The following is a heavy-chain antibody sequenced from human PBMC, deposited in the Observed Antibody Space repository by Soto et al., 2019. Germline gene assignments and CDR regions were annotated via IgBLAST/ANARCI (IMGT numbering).Heavy chain of an antibody. Sequence: QVQLVQSGAEVKKPGASVKGSCKASVYTFTSYDINWVRQATGQGLEWMEWRNHNSGNPGYAQKFQGRVTMTRNTSISTAYMELSSLRSADTAVYYCARGWAIFAVVIPFWFAPWGQGTLVTVSA. CDR1: VYTFTSYD. D-gene: IGHD3-3*01. CDR2: RNHNSGNP. V-gene: IGHV1-8*01. J-gene: IGHJ5*02. CDR3: ARGWAIFAVVIPFWFAP.